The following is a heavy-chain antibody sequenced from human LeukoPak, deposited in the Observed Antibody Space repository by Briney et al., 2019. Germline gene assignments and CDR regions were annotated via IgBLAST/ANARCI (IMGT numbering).Heavy chain of an antibody. D-gene: IGHD3-16*01. V-gene: IGHV3-48*03. CDR2: ISSSGSTI. CDR1: GFTFSSYE. Sequence: PGGSLRLSCAAFGFTFSSYEMNWVRQAPGKGLEWVSYISSSGSTIYYADSVKGRFTISRDNAKNSLYLQMNSLRAEDTAVYYCARGNDGRVRWFDPWGQGTLVTVSS. J-gene: IGHJ5*02. CDR3: ARGNDGRVRWFDP.